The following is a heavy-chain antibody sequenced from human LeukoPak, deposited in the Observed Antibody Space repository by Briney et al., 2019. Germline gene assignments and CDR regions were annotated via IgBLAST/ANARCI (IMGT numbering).Heavy chain of an antibody. D-gene: IGHD6-19*01. J-gene: IGHJ4*02. CDR3: ARVVKYRSGPLTDLLPYYFDY. CDR2: INAGNGNT. V-gene: IGHV1-3*03. Sequence: ASVKVSCKASGYTFTSYAMHWVRQAPGQRLEWMGWINAGNGNTKYSQEFQGRVTTTRDTSASTAYMELSSLRSEDMAVYCCARVVKYRSGPLTDLLPYYFDYWGQGTLVTVSS. CDR1: GYTFTSYA.